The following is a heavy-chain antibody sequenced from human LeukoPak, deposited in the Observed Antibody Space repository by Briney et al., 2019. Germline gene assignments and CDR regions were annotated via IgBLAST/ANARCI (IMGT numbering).Heavy chain of an antibody. J-gene: IGHJ4*02. CDR1: GFTFSSYS. CDR3: ARDLDGSRSPADTAMVTEADY. D-gene: IGHD5-18*01. Sequence: GGSLRLSCAASGFTFSSYSMDWVRQAPGKGLEWVSYISSSSSTIYYADSVKGRFTISRDNAKNSLYLQMNSLRDEDTAVYYCARDLDGSRSPADTAMVTEADYWGQGTLVTVSS. V-gene: IGHV3-48*02. CDR2: ISSSSSTI.